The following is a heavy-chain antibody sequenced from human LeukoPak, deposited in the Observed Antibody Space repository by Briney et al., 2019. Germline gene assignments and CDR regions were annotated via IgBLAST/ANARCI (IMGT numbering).Heavy chain of an antibody. CDR1: GFNFNDYG. Sequence: PGGSLRLSCSASGFNFNDYGMSWVRQAPAKGLEWVATIGNAGSLTFFADAVKGRFTISRDNSKNMLYLQMSSLRAEDTALYYCARRGSHCSSGACYSGDYWGQGTLVTVSS. D-gene: IGHD2-15*01. J-gene: IGHJ4*02. CDR2: IGNAGSLT. V-gene: IGHV3-23*01. CDR3: ARRGSHCSSGACYSGDY.